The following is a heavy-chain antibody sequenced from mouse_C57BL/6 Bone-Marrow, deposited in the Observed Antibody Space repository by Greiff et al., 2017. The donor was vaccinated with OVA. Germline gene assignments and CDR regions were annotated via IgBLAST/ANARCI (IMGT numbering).Heavy chain of an antibody. CDR2: INPSSGYT. V-gene: IGHV1-7*01. D-gene: IGHD1-1*01. J-gene: IGHJ2*01. CDR1: GYTFTSYW. CDR3: ARGVTTVVDYFDY. Sequence: VQLQQSGAELAKPGASVKLSCKASGYTFTSYWMHWVKQRPGQGLEWIGYINPSSGYTKYNQKFKDKATLTADKSSSTAYMQLSSLTYEDSAVYYCARGVTTVVDYFDYWGQGTTLTVSS.